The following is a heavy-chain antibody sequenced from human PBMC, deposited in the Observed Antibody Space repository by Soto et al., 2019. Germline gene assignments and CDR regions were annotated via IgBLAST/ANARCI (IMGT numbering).Heavy chain of an antibody. D-gene: IGHD5-18*01. J-gene: IGHJ4*02. CDR1: GFTFSDYY. V-gene: IGHV3-11*01. CDR3: ARGRYSYGPYYFDY. Sequence: VGSLRLSCAASGFTFSDYYMSWIRQAPGKGLEWVSSITSSGSTTYYTDSVKGRFTISRDNAKNSLYLQMNSLRAEDTAVYYCARGRYSYGPYYFDYWGQGTLVTVSS. CDR2: ITSSGSTT.